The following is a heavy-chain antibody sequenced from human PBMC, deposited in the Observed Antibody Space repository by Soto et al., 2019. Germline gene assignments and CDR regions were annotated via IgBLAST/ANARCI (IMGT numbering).Heavy chain of an antibody. V-gene: IGHV4-59*01. CDR2: INYSGST. Sequence: QVQLQESGPGLVKPSETLSLTCTVSGGSISGSYWSWIRQPPGKGLEWIGYINYSGSTNYNPSLKSRVTISADTSKNQFSQKLSSVTAADTAVYYCARDRVYWFDPWGQGTLVTVSS. CDR1: GGSISGSY. CDR3: ARDRVYWFDP. J-gene: IGHJ5*02.